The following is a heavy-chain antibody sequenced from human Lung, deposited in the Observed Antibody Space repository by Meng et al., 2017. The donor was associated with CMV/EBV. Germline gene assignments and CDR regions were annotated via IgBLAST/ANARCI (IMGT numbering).Heavy chain of an antibody. CDR1: VFTFSNYA. V-gene: IGHV3-23*01. J-gene: IGHJ4*02. D-gene: IGHD6-13*01. Sequence: SVFTFSNYAMSWVRQAPGKGLEWVSAVTASGGSTYYADSVKGRFTISRDNSRNTLNLQMNSLRAEDTALYYCAKAYSSSWYREYYDYWGQGTLVTVSS. CDR3: AKAYSSSWYREYYDY. CDR2: VTASGGST.